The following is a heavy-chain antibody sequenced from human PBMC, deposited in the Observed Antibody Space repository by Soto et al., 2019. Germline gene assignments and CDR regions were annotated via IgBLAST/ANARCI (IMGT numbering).Heavy chain of an antibody. CDR1: GYSFTSYW. CDR3: ARLPLPRYSWSYYYYYGMYV. V-gene: IGHV5-10-1*01. Sequence: PGESLKISCKGSGYSFTSYWISWVRQMPGKGLEWMGRIDPSDSYTNYSPSFQGHVTISADKSISTAYLQWSSLKASDTAMYYCARLPLPRYSWSYYYYYGMYVSGQGTTVPVSS. D-gene: IGHD1-26*01. J-gene: IGHJ6*02. CDR2: IDPSDSYT.